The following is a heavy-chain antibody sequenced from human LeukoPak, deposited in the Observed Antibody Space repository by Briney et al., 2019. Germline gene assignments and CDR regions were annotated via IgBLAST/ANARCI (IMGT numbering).Heavy chain of an antibody. CDR3: ARDPGATYYDILTGPFDI. CDR1: GFTFSSYG. J-gene: IGHJ3*02. CDR2: ISSSSSYI. Sequence: GGSLRLSCAASGFTFSSYGMHWVRQAPGKGLEWVSSISSSSSYIYYADSVKGRFTISRDNAKNSLYLQMNSLRAEDTAVYYCARDPGATYYDILTGPFDIWGQGTMVTVSS. V-gene: IGHV3-21*01. D-gene: IGHD3-9*01.